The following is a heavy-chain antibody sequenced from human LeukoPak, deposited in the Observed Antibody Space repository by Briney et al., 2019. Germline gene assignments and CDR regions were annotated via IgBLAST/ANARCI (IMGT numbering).Heavy chain of an antibody. Sequence: GGSLRLSCAASGFTFRSYTMPWVRQAPGKGLEWVAVISYDGSNKYHADSVKGRFTISRDNSKNTLYLQMNSLRAEDTAVYYCAKDLTVTTVGAFGIWGQGTMVTVSS. CDR3: AKDLTVTTVGAFGI. V-gene: IGHV3-30-3*01. CDR2: ISYDGSNK. J-gene: IGHJ3*02. D-gene: IGHD4-17*01. CDR1: GFTFRSYT.